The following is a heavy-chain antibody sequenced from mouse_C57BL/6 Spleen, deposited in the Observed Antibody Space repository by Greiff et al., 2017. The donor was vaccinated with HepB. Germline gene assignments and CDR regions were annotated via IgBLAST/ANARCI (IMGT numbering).Heavy chain of an antibody. Sequence: DVKLVESVAELVRPGASVKLSCTASGFNIKNTYMHWVKQRPEQGLEWIGRIDPANGNTKYAPKFQGKATITADTSSNTAYLQLSSLTSEDTAIYYCARDYYGSGYFDYWGQGTTLTVSS. D-gene: IGHD1-1*01. V-gene: IGHV14-3*01. CDR2: IDPANGNT. CDR1: GFNIKNTY. CDR3: ARDYYGSGYFDY. J-gene: IGHJ2*01.